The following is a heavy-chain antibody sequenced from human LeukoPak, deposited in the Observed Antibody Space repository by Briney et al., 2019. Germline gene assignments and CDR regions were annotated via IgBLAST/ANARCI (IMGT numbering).Heavy chain of an antibody. Sequence: SETLSLTCAVYGGSFSGYYWSWIRQPPGKGLEWIGEINHSGSTNYNPSLKSRVTISVDTSKNQFSLKLSSVTAADTAVYYCARGGAITMIVVTRARRYFDYWGQGTLVTVSS. CDR2: INHSGST. J-gene: IGHJ4*02. CDR3: ARGGAITMIVVTRARRYFDY. V-gene: IGHV4-34*01. D-gene: IGHD3-22*01. CDR1: GGSFSGYY.